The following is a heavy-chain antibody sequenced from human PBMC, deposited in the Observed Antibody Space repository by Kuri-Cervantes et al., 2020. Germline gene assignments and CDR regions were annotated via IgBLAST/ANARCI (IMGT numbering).Heavy chain of an antibody. D-gene: IGHD6-19*01. Sequence: SETLSLTCTVSGGSISSSSYYWGWIRQPPGKGLEWIRSIYYSGSTYYNPSLKSRVTISVDTSKNQFSLKLSSVTAADTAVYYCARDRIAVAGTRPHWYFDLWGRGTLVTVSS. CDR1: GGSISSSSYY. V-gene: IGHV4-39*02. J-gene: IGHJ2*01. CDR2: IYYSGST. CDR3: ARDRIAVAGTRPHWYFDL.